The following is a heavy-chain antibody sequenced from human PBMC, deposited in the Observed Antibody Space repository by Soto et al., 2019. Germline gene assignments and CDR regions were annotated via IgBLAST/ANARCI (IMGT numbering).Heavy chain of an antibody. J-gene: IGHJ6*02. CDR1: GFTFSSYG. CDR2: IWYDGSNK. V-gene: IGHV3-33*01. CDR3: ARDLTYYYDSSGYYGYYYGMDV. Sequence: QVQLVESGGGVVQPGRSLRLSCAASGFTFSSYGMHWVRQAPGKGLEWVAVIWYDGSNKYYADSVKGRFTISRDNSKNTLYPPMNSLRAEDTAVYYYARDLTYYYDSSGYYGYYYGMDVWGQGTTVTVSS. D-gene: IGHD3-22*01.